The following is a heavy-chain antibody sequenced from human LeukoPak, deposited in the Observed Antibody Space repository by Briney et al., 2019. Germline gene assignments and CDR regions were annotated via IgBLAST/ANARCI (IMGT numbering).Heavy chain of an antibody. Sequence: GGSLRLSCAASGFTVSSNYMSWVRQAPGKGLEWVSVIYSGGSTYYADSVKGRFTISRDNAKNSLYLQMNSLRAEDTAVYYCAKPLSNDYGDNYYYGMDVWGQGTTVTVSS. CDR3: AKPLSNDYGDNYYYGMDV. CDR2: IYSGGST. V-gene: IGHV3-53*01. J-gene: IGHJ6*02. D-gene: IGHD4-17*01. CDR1: GFTVSSNY.